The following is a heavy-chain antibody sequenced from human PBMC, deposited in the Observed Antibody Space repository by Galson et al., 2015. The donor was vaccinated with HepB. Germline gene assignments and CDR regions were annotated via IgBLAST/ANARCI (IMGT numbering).Heavy chain of an antibody. J-gene: IGHJ3*02. V-gene: IGHV1-69*13. D-gene: IGHD3-22*01. CDR1: GGTFSRYA. CDR3: ARETPSYYYDSSEEGPFDI. CDR2: IIPIFGTR. Sequence: SVKVSCKASGGTFSRYAISWVRQAPGQGLAWMGGIIPIFGTRKYAQKFQGRVTITADESTSTAYMELSSLRSEDTAVYYCARETPSYYYDSSEEGPFDILGQGTMVIVSS.